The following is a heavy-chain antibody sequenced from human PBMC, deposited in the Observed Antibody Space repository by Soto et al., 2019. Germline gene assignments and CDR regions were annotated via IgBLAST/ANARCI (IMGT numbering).Heavy chain of an antibody. J-gene: IGHJ6*02. D-gene: IGHD1-1*01. V-gene: IGHV1-18*04. CDR2: ISAYNGNT. CDR3: AREGKEWNDPYYYYGMDV. CDR1: GYTFTSYG. Sequence: QVQLVQSGAEVKKPGASVKVSCKASGYTFTSYGISWVRQAPGQGLEWMGWISAYNGNTNYAQKLQGRVTMTIDTSTSTAYMELRSLRSDDTAVYYCAREGKEWNDPYYYYGMDVWGQGTTVTVSS.